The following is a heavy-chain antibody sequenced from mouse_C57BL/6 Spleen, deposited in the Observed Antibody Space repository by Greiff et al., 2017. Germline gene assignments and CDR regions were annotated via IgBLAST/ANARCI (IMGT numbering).Heavy chain of an antibody. CDR2: IHPSDSDT. CDR1: GYTFTSYW. J-gene: IGHJ2*01. CDR3: ALSTMAHPGCDD. Sequence: VQLQQPGPELVKPGASVKVSCKASGYTFTSYWMHWVKQRPGQGLEWIGRIHPSDSDTNYNQKFKGKATLTVDKSSRTAYMQLSSLTSEDSAVYDCALSTMAHPGCDDWGQGTTLTVSS. V-gene: IGHV1-74*01. D-gene: IGHD2-1*01.